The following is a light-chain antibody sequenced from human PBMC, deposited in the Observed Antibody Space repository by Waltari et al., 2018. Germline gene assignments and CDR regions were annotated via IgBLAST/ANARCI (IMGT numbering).Light chain of an antibody. CDR2: EVS. CDR3: SSYTSSSTPWV. Sequence: QSALTQPASVSGSPGQSLTISCTGTSSDVGGYNYFSWYQQHPGKAPKLMIYEVSNRPSGVSNRFSGSKSGNTASLTISGLQAEDEADYYCSSYTSSSTPWVFGGGTKLTVL. CDR1: SSDVGGYNY. V-gene: IGLV2-14*01. J-gene: IGLJ3*02.